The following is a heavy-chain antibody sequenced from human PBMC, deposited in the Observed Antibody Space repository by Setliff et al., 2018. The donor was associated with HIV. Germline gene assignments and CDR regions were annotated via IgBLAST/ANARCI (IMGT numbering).Heavy chain of an antibody. V-gene: IGHV3-23*01. CDR1: GFTFSSYA. Sequence: PGGSLRLSCAASGFTFSSYAMSWVRQAPGKGLEWVSAITGDGRTKKDADSVRGRFTISRDNAKSSLYLQMSSLRAEDTAVYYCVKGYTSTWGPFDYWGQGTLVTVSS. D-gene: IGHD6-13*01. CDR2: ITGDGRTK. CDR3: VKGYTSTWGPFDY. J-gene: IGHJ4*02.